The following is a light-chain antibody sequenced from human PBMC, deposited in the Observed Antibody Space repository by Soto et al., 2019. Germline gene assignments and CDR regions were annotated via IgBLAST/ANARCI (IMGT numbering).Light chain of an antibody. CDR3: QQYGSSPPFS. J-gene: IGKJ3*01. Sequence: IVLTQSPGTLSLSPGDRATLSCRASQPISSNYLAWYQQTPGQAPRLLIYGASSRATGVPDRFSXXXXGXXXXLTIYRLEPEDFAVYYCQQYGSSPPFSFGPGTKVEIK. CDR1: QPISSNY. V-gene: IGKV3-20*01. CDR2: GAS.